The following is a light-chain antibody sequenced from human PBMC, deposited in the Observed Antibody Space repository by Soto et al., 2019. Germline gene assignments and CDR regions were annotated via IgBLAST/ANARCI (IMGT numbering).Light chain of an antibody. CDR1: QGISSY. Sequence: FSASTGDRVTITCRASQGISSYLAWYQQKPGKAPKLLIYAASTLQSGVSSRFSGSGSGTDFTLTISCLQSEDFATYYCQQYYSYPITFGQGTRLEIK. V-gene: IGKV1-8*01. CDR2: AAS. J-gene: IGKJ5*01. CDR3: QQYYSYPIT.